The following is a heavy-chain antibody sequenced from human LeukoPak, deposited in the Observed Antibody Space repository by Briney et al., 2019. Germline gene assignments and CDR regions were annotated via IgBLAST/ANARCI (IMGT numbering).Heavy chain of an antibody. D-gene: IGHD3-22*01. Sequence: PSETLSLTCAVYGGSFSGYYWSWIRQPPGKGLEWIGEINHSGSTNYNPSLKSRVTISVDTSKNQFSLKLSSVTAADTAVYYCARGRRYYDSSGYTNFDYWGQGTPVTVSS. J-gene: IGHJ4*02. CDR2: INHSGST. V-gene: IGHV4-34*01. CDR1: GGSFSGYY. CDR3: ARGRRYYDSSGYTNFDY.